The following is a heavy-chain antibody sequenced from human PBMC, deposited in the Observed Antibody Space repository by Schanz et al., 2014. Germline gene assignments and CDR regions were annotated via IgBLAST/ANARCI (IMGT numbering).Heavy chain of an antibody. CDR1: GFTFSSYG. D-gene: IGHD3-10*01. CDR3: VREENYPSFLGYYYYMDV. V-gene: IGHV3-30*03. Sequence: QVQLVESGGGVVQPGRSRRLSCEASGFTFSSYGMHWVRQAPGKGLEWVAVMSYDGSNKYYADSVEGRFTISRDNSKSMLFLEMSSLRVEDTAVYYCVREENYPSFLGYYYYMDVWGKGTSVTVSS. J-gene: IGHJ6*03. CDR2: MSYDGSNK.